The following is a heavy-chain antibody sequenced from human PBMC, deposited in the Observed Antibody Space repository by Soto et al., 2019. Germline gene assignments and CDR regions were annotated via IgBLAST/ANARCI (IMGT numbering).Heavy chain of an antibody. CDR1: GGSISSSNW. D-gene: IGHD4-17*01. Sequence: QVQLQESGPGLVKPSGTLSLTCAVSGGSISSSNWWSWVRQPPGKGLEWIGEIYHSGSTNYNPSLKSRXXIXVXXSKNQFSLKLSSVPAADTAVYYCARWQGYYWYFDLWGRGTLVTVSS. CDR2: IYHSGST. J-gene: IGHJ2*01. V-gene: IGHV4-4*02. CDR3: ARWQGYYWYFDL.